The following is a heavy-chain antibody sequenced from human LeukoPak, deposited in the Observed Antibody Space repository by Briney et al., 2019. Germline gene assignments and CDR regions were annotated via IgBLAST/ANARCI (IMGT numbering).Heavy chain of an antibody. Sequence: SETLSLTCAVSGGSISSGGYSWSWIRQPPGKGLEWIGYIYHSGSTYYNPSLKSRVTISVDTSKNQFSLKLISVTAADTAVYFCARQGSGRAFDIWGQGTMVTVSS. J-gene: IGHJ3*02. V-gene: IGHV4-30-2*01. CDR2: IYHSGST. CDR3: ARQGSGRAFDI. CDR1: GGSISSGGYS.